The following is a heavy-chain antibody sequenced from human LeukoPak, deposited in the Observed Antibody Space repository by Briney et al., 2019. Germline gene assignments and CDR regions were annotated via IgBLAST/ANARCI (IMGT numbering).Heavy chain of an antibody. D-gene: IGHD6-13*01. V-gene: IGHV3-11*01. CDR2: ISSSGSTI. CDR1: GFTFRDYY. Sequence: NSGGSLRLSCAASGFTFRDYYMGWIRQAPGKGLEWVSYISSSGSTIYYADSVKGRFTISRDNAKNSLYLQMNSLRAEDTAVYYCAREGIAASYYYYYGMDVWGQGTTVTVSS. J-gene: IGHJ6*02. CDR3: AREGIAASYYYYYGMDV.